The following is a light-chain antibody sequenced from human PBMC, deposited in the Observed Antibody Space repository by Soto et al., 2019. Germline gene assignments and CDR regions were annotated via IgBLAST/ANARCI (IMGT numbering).Light chain of an antibody. CDR1: QSVSSSY. CDR3: QQYGSSRWT. J-gene: IGKJ1*01. V-gene: IGKV3-20*01. Sequence: EILLTQSPGTLSLSPGERATLSCRASQSVSSSYLAWYQQNRGQAPRLLIYGASSRAPGIPDRFGGSGSGTDFTLTISRLEPEDFAVYYCQQYGSSRWTFGQGTKV. CDR2: GAS.